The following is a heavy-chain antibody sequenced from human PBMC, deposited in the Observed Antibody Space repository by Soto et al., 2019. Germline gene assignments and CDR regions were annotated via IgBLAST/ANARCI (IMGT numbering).Heavy chain of an antibody. J-gene: IGHJ3*02. D-gene: IGHD6-19*01. CDR2: ISSSSSYI. CDR1: GFTFSSYS. CDR3: AGVCSGQRPCAFDI. V-gene: IGHV3-21*01. Sequence: EVQLVVSGGGLVKPGGSLRLSCAASGFTFSSYSMNWVRQAPGKGLEWVSSISSSSSYIYYADSVEGRFTISRDNAKNSLLLQMNSLRAEDTAVYYWAGVCSGQRPCAFDIWGQGTMVTVSS.